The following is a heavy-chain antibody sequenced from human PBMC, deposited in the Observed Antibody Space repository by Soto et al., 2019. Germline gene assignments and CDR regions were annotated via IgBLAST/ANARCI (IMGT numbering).Heavy chain of an antibody. CDR2: IYYSGST. D-gene: IGHD3-22*01. CDR3: AREERDYLDSSGSLDY. CDR1: GGSISSGDYY. J-gene: IGHJ4*02. Sequence: SETLSLTCTVSGGSISSGDYYWSWIRQPPGKGLEWIGYIYYSGSTYYNPSLKSRVTISVDTSKNQFSLKLSSVTAADTAAYYCAREERDYLDSSGSLDYWGQGTLVTVSS. V-gene: IGHV4-30-4*01.